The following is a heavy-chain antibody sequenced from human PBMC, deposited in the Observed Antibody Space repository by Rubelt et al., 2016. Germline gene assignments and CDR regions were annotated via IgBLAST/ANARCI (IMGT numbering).Heavy chain of an antibody. CDR3: ARGDY. CDR2: FDREDEEE. J-gene: IGHJ4*02. D-gene: IGHD3-16*01. CDR1: GHMVTDLA. V-gene: IGHV1-24*01. Sequence: QFQLVQSGAEVKKPGASVKVSCKVSGHMVTDLAIHWVRQAPGIGLVWMGGFDREDEEEVYAERFQGRVTMTEVTLTETAYMELSARTSEDTAVYYCARGDYWGKGTLVIVSS.